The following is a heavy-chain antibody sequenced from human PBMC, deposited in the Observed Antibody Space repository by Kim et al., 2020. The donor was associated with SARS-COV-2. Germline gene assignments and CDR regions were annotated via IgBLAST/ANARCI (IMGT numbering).Heavy chain of an antibody. CDR2: IIPMFGTP. D-gene: IGHD2-15*01. J-gene: IGHJ4*02. CDR1: GGTFGNFV. Sequence: SVKVSCKASGGTFGNFVISWVRQVPGQGLEWMGGIIPMFGTPNHAQKFQGRVTITADESTSTAYMELSSLRSEDTGVYYCASDLGYCNGGNCAFDYWGQGTLVTVSS. V-gene: IGHV1-69*13. CDR3: ASDLGYCNGGNCAFDY.